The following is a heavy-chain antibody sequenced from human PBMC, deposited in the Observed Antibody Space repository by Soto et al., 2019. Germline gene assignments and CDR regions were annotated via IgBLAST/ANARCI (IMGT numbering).Heavy chain of an antibody. CDR1: GFSFGSYA. Sequence: PGGSLRLSCVASGFSFGSYALTWVRQAPGKGLEWVSTISGSDGKTFYADAVKGRFSISRDISQSTLYLQMNSLRADDTAIYYCARWSYIDYWGQGTLVTVSS. J-gene: IGHJ4*02. CDR2: ISGSDGKT. CDR3: ARWSYIDY. D-gene: IGHD3-3*01. V-gene: IGHV3-23*01.